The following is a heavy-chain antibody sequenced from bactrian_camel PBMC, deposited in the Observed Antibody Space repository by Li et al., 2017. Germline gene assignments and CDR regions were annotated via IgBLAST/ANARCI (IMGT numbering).Heavy chain of an antibody. Sequence: HVQLVESGGGTVQPGGSLRLSCSASGFTFSNSWMHWVRQAPGKGLEWVSGICTGSGSTNSADSVKGRFTMSRDNTKNMLYLQMNNLKSDDTALYYCAMGLLAVVGSWSPIDWTGGYWGQGTQVTVS. J-gene: IGHJ4*01. CDR2: ICTGSGST. CDR1: GFTFSNSW. D-gene: IGHD6*01. CDR3: AMGLLAVVGSWSPIDWTGGY. V-gene: IGHV3S1*01.